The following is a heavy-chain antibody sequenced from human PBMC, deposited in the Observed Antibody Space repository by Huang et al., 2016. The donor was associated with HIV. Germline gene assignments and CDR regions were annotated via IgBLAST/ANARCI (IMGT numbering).Heavy chain of an antibody. D-gene: IGHD4-17*01. J-gene: IGHJ4*02. Sequence: HVQLQQWGAGLLKPSETLSLTCAVNGGSFSDYYWTWIRQSPGNGLEWIGEINHSGTTKYNPSIKSRVTMSIDRSRRQFSLKVKSVTAADTAIYYCARTLWKYGDYGYFDSWGQGALVTVSS. CDR3: ARTLWKYGDYGYFDS. CDR1: GGSFSDYY. CDR2: INHSGTT. V-gene: IGHV4-34*01.